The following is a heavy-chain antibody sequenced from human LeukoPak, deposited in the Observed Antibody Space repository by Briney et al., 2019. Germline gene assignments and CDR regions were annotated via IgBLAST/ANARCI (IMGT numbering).Heavy chain of an antibody. Sequence: PGRSLRLSCAASGFSFSSHTMHWVRQAPGKGLEWVALTSYDGSKKYYADSVKGRFTISRDNSKNTLYLQMDSLRAEDTALYYCARDLYYYGSGRHFQYWGQGTLVSVSS. V-gene: IGHV3-30-3*01. J-gene: IGHJ1*01. D-gene: IGHD3-10*01. CDR1: GFSFSSHT. CDR2: TSYDGSKK. CDR3: ARDLYYYGSGRHFQY.